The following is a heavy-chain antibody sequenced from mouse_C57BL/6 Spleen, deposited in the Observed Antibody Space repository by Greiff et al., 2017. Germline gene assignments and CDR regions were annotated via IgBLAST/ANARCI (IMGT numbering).Heavy chain of an antibody. CDR1: GFTFSDYG. CDR3: ARQDGYDFDY. Sequence: EVQVVESGGGLVKPGGSLTLSCAASGFTFSDYGMHWVRQAPEKGLEWVAYISSGSSTIYYADTVKGRFTISRDNAKNTLFLQMTSLRSEDTAMYYCARQDGYDFDYWGQGTTLTVSS. CDR2: ISSGSSTI. V-gene: IGHV5-17*01. J-gene: IGHJ2*01. D-gene: IGHD2-2*01.